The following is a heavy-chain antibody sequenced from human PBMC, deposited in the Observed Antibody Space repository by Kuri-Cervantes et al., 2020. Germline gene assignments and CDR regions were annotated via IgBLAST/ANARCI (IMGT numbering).Heavy chain of an antibody. CDR2: INWNGGST. J-gene: IGHJ4*02. CDR3: AWGRSHSGSFLFDY. Sequence: LSLTCAASGFTFDDYGMSWARQAPGKGLEWVSGINWNGGSTGYADSVKVRFTISRDNAKNSLYLQMNSLRAEDTAVYYCAWGRSHSGSFLFDYWGQGTLVTVSS. CDR1: GFTFDDYG. D-gene: IGHD1-26*01. V-gene: IGHV3-20*04.